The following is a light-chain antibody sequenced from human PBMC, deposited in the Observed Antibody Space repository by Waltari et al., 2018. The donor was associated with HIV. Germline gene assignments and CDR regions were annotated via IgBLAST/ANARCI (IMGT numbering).Light chain of an antibody. J-gene: IGLJ2*01. CDR1: NLGTKD. CDR2: NDK. V-gene: IGLV3-9*01. Sequence: SSQLTQPLSVSVALGQTAKLACGRSNLGTKDVHWYQQKPGQAPSLVIFNDKNRPTWVPERLSGSKSRNTATLTISGVQAGDAAVYYCQVWHYSVVFGGGTNLTVL. CDR3: QVWHYSVV.